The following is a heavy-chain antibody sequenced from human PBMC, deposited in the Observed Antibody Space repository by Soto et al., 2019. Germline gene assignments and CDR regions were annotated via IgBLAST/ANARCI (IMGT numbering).Heavy chain of an antibody. J-gene: IGHJ6*02. V-gene: IGHV4-61*01. Sequence: SETLSLTCTVSGGSVSSGSYYWSWIRQPPGKGLEWIGYIYYSGSTNYNPSLKSRVTISVDTSKNQFSLKLSSVTAADTAVYYCAREATGSGSSLLYYGMDVWGQGTTVTVSS. CDR2: IYYSGST. CDR1: GGSVSSGSYY. D-gene: IGHD3-10*01. CDR3: AREATGSGSSLLYYGMDV.